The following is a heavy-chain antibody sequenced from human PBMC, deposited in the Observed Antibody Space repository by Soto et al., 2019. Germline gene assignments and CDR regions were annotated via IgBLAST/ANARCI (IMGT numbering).Heavy chain of an antibody. CDR1: GGSISSCGYY. D-gene: IGHD6-6*01. CDR2: IYYSGST. J-gene: IGHJ6*02. CDR3: ARDPRSSGNYGKDG. V-gene: IGHV4-31*03. Sequence: LSLPCTVSGGSISSCGYYWSWIRQHPGKGLEWIGYIYYSGSTYYNPSLKSRVTISVDTSKNQFSLKLSSVTAADTAVYYCARDPRSSGNYGKDGWGQGTTVTVSS.